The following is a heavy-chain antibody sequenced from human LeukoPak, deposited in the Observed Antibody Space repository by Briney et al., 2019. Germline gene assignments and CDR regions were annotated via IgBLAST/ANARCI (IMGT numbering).Heavy chain of an antibody. CDR1: GFTVCSNY. D-gene: IGHD3-3*01. CDR3: ARVAYYDFWSGYFYL. J-gene: IGHJ4*02. CDR2: IFSGGST. V-gene: IGHV3-66*02. Sequence: QPGRSLRLSCAASGFTVCSNYMSWVRQAPGKGLEWVSVIFSGGSTYYADSVKGRFTISRDNSKTTLYLKMNSLRAEDTAVYYCARVAYYDFWSGYFYLWGQGTLVTVSS.